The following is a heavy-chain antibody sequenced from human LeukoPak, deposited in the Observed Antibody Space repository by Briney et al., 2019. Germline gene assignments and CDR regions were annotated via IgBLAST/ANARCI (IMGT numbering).Heavy chain of an antibody. D-gene: IGHD6-19*01. CDR1: GYTFTSYG. CDR3: ARDTGDWFSSGWNSDY. J-gene: IGHJ4*02. Sequence: ASVKVSCKASGYTFTSYGISWVRQAPGQGLEWMGWISAYNGNTNYAQKLQGRVTMTTDTSTSTAYMELRSLRSDDTAVYYCARDTGDWFSSGWNSDYWGQGTLVTVSS. CDR2: ISAYNGNT. V-gene: IGHV1-18*01.